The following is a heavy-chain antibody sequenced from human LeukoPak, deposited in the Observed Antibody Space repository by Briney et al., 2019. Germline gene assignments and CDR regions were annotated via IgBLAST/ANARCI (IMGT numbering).Heavy chain of an antibody. Sequence: SETLSLTCTVSGGSISSSSYYWGWIRQPPGKGLEWIGTIYYSGNTYYNPSLKSRVTISVDTSKNQFSLRLSSVTAADTAVYYCARHICDAGSCYSFDYWGQGTLVTVSS. CDR3: ARHICDAGSCYSFDY. CDR2: IYYSGNT. V-gene: IGHV4-39*01. CDR1: GGSISSSSYY. D-gene: IGHD2-15*01. J-gene: IGHJ4*02.